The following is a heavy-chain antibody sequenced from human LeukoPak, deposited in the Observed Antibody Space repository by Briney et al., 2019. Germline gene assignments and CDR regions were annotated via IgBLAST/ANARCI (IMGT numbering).Heavy chain of an antibody. Sequence: GASVKVSCKASGYTFTGYYMHWVRQAPGQGLEWMGWINPNSGGTNYAQKFQGRVTMTRDTSISTAYMELSRLGSDDTAVYYCARAVDYDFWSGQNWFDPWGQGTLVTVSS. V-gene: IGHV1-2*02. CDR1: GYTFTGYY. J-gene: IGHJ5*02. CDR3: ARAVDYDFWSGQNWFDP. D-gene: IGHD3-3*01. CDR2: INPNSGGT.